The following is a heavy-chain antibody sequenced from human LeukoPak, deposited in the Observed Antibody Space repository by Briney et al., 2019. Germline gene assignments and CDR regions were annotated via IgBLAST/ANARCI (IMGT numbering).Heavy chain of an antibody. Sequence: ASVKVSCKASGYRFPSYYIHWVRQAPGQGLEWMGWINPNNGATKYAQKFQDGVTLTTDTSLTTVFMELTWLTSDDTATYYCARDHGTDGTTFTLNFDCWGQGTLVTVSS. J-gene: IGHJ4*02. CDR1: GYRFPSYY. D-gene: IGHD1-1*01. CDR3: ARDHGTDGTTFTLNFDC. CDR2: INPNNGAT. V-gene: IGHV1-2*02.